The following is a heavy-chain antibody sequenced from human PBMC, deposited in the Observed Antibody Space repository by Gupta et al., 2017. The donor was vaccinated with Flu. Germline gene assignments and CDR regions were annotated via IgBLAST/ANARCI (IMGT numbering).Heavy chain of an antibody. D-gene: IGHD1/OR15-1a*01. V-gene: IGHV3-30*18. CDR1: GFTFSTYV. Sequence: LVESGGGVVQPGRSLRLYCAASGFTFSTYVMPWVRQTPGKGLEWVAVISDDGSVKKYADSVKGRFTISKDNSKNTVYLQINSLRAEDTAVYYCAKKFNGGTGITIGVDYWGQGTLVTVSS. CDR2: ISDDGSVK. CDR3: AKKFNGGTGITIGVDY. J-gene: IGHJ4*02.